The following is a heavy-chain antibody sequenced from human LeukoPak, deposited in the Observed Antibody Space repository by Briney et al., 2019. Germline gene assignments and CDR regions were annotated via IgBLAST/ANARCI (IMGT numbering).Heavy chain of an antibody. CDR2: ISSSGSTI. J-gene: IGHJ6*03. CDR1: GFTFSDYY. Sequence: GGSLRLSCAASGFTFSDYYMSWIRQAPGKGLEWVSYISSSGSTIYYADSVKGRFTISRDNAKNSLYLQMNSLRAEDTAVYYCARDLESYSSSYYMDVWGKGTTVTISS. D-gene: IGHD6-13*01. V-gene: IGHV3-11*04. CDR3: ARDLESYSSSYYMDV.